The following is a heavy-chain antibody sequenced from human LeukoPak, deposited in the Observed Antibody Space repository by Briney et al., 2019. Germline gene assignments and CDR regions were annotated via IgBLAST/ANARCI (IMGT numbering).Heavy chain of an antibody. V-gene: IGHV3-30-3*01. D-gene: IGHD1-26*01. J-gene: IGHJ5*02. CDR2: ISYDGSNE. CDR3: ARDGASLNWFDP. Sequence: GGSLRLSCAASGFTFSSYTMHWVRQAPAKGLQWVAVISYDGSNEYYADSVKGRFTISRDNSKNTLYVQMSGLRAEDAAVYYCARDGASLNWFDPWGQGTLVTVS. CDR1: GFTFSSYT.